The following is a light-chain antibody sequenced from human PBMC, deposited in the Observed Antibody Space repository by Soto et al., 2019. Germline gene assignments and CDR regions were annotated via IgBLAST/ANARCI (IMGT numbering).Light chain of an antibody. CDR2: DVN. CDR3: SSYSSSGTLYV. Sequence: QSALTQPASVSGSPGQSITISCTGTSSDVGGYNYVSWYQHHPGKAPKLMIYDVNNRPSGISNRFFGSKSCNTASLTISGLQTEDEADYYCSSYSSSGTLYVFGTGTKLTVL. J-gene: IGLJ1*01. CDR1: SSDVGGYNY. V-gene: IGLV2-14*01.